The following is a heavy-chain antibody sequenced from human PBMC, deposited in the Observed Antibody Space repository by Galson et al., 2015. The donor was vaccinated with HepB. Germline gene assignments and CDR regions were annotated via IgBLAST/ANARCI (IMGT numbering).Heavy chain of an antibody. CDR2: IYSGGST. Sequence: SLRLSCAASGFVVTSNYMSWVRQAPGKGLEWVSVIYSGGSTYYADSVKGRFTISRDNSKNTLYLQMNSLRAEDTAVYYCARHSSSWYRYYYYYYMDVWGKGTTVTVSS. V-gene: IGHV3-53*01. CDR3: ARHSSSWYRYYYYYYMDV. J-gene: IGHJ6*03. CDR1: GFVVTSNY. D-gene: IGHD6-13*01.